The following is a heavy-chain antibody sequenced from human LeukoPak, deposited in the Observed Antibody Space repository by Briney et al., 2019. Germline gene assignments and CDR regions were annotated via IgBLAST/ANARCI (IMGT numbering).Heavy chain of an antibody. D-gene: IGHD2-15*01. V-gene: IGHV3-48*03. CDR1: GFTFSSYE. CDR3: ARDGGYCSGGSCYDI. J-gene: IGHJ3*02. Sequence: GGSLRLSCAASGFTFSSYEMNWVRQAPGKGLEWVSYISSSGSTIYYADSVKGRFTISRDNAKNSLYLQMNSLRAEDTAVYYCARDGGYCSGGSCYDIWGQGTMVTVSS. CDR2: ISSSGSTI.